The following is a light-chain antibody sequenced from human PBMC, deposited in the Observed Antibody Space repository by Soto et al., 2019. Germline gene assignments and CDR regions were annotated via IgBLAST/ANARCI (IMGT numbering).Light chain of an antibody. CDR3: QQSYSACT. CDR1: QTIGRY. V-gene: IGKV1-39*01. Sequence: DIQMTQSPSSLSASVGDRVTITCRASQTIGRYLSWYQQKPGKAPKLLVYDASTFQSGVPSRFSGSGSGTDFTLTISYLLPEDFATYYCQQSYSACTFGQGTQVEVK. J-gene: IGKJ1*01. CDR2: DAS.